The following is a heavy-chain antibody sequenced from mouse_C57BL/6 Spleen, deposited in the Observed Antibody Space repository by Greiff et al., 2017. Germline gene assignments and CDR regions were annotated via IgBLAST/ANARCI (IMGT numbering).Heavy chain of an antibody. Sequence: QLQQSGAELVRPGASVTLSCKASGYTFTDYEMHWVKQTPVHGLEWIGAIDPETGGTAYNQKFKGKAILTADKSSSTAYMELRSLTSEDSAVYYCTREGWWDYAMDYWGQGTSVTVSS. CDR1: GYTFTDYE. CDR2: IDPETGGT. V-gene: IGHV1-15*01. J-gene: IGHJ4*01. D-gene: IGHD1-1*02. CDR3: TREGWWDYAMDY.